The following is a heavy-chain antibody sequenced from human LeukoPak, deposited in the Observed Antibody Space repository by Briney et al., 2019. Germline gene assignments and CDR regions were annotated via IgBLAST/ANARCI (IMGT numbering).Heavy chain of an antibody. CDR1: GFTFSSFW. J-gene: IGHJ6*03. Sequence: PGGSLRLSCAASGFTFSSFWMHWVRQAPGKGLVWVSRINTDGSITTYADSVKGRFTISRDNSKNTLYLQMNSLRAEDTAVYYCARQRRSGRARYYYYYMDVWGKGTTVTVSS. CDR3: ARQRRSGRARYYYYYMDV. CDR2: INTDGSIT. D-gene: IGHD3-3*01. V-gene: IGHV3-74*01.